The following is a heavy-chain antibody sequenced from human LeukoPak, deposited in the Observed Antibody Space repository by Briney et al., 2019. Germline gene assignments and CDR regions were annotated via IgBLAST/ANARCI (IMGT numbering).Heavy chain of an antibody. CDR1: GFTFSSYD. CDR3: ARVVLSSGWLDD. J-gene: IGHJ4*02. D-gene: IGHD6-19*01. CDR2: ISSNGGST. V-gene: IGHV3-64*01. Sequence: GGSLRLSCAASGFTFSSYDMYWVRQAPGKGLEYVSGISSNGGSTYYANSVEGRLTISRDNSKNTLYLQMGSLRADDMAVYYCARVVLSSGWLDDWGQGTLVTVSS.